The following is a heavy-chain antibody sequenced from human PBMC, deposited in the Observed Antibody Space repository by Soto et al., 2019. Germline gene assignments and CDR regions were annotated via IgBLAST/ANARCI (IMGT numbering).Heavy chain of an antibody. CDR1: GGSISSYD. CDR2: IYYSGST. J-gene: IGHJ6*02. V-gene: IGHV4-59*01. Sequence: PSETLSLTCTVSGGSISSYDWSWIRQPPGKGLEWIGYIYYSGSTNYNPSLKSRVTISVDTSKNQFSLKLSSVTAADTAVYYCARVSSGSSWYYYYYGMDVWGQGTTVTVSS. D-gene: IGHD6-13*01. CDR3: ARVSSGSSWYYYYYGMDV.